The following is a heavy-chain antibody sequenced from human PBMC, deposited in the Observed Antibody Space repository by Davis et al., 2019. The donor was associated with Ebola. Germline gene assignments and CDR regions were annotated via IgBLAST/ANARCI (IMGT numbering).Heavy chain of an antibody. CDR2: IYYSGST. CDR1: GGSISSYY. CDR3: ATSPGYRSSWGGGMWFDP. Sequence: MPSETLSLTCTVSGGSISSYYWSWIRQPPGKGLEWIGYIYYSGSTNYNPSLKSRVTISVDTSKNQSFLKLSSVTAADTAVYYCATSPGYRSSWGGGMWFDPWGQGTLVTVSS. D-gene: IGHD6-19*01. V-gene: IGHV4-59*08. J-gene: IGHJ5*02.